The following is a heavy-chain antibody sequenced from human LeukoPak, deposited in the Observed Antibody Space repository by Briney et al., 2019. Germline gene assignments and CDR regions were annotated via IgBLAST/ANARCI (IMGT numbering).Heavy chain of an antibody. D-gene: IGHD1-26*01. CDR3: ARDIERGSYPYYYYGMDV. V-gene: IGHV1-2*04. CDR1: GYTFTGYY. Sequence: ASVKVSCKASGYTFTGYYMHWVRQAPGQGLEWMGWINPNSGGTNYAQKFQGWVTMTRDTSISTAYMELSRLRSDDTAVYYCARDIERGSYPYYYYGMDVWGQGTTVTVSS. J-gene: IGHJ6*02. CDR2: INPNSGGT.